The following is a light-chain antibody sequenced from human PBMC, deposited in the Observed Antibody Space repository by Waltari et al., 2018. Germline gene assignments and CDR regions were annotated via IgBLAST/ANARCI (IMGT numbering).Light chain of an antibody. CDR1: DSDVGAYNF. J-gene: IGLJ1*01. V-gene: IGLV2-14*01. Sequence: QSALTQPASVPGSPGQSITISCTGTDSDVGAYNFVSWYRQHPGKAPHLIIYAVSERPPGIADRFSGSKSDNPASLTIAGLQADDEAVYYCSSYTTSNAPGVFGTGTKVTVL. CDR2: AVS. CDR3: SSYTTSNAPGV.